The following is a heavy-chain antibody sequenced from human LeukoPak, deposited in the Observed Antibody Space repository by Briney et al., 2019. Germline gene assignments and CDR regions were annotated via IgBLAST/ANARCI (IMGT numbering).Heavy chain of an antibody. J-gene: IGHJ4*02. V-gene: IGHV3-49*04. Sequence: GGSLRLSCTASGFTFGDYAMSWVRQAPGKGLEWVGFIRSKAYGGTTEYAASVKGRFTISRDDSKSIAYLQMNSLRAEDTAVYYCARDRYYDILTGCPAPDYWGQGTLVTVSS. CDR1: GFTFGDYA. CDR3: ARDRYYDILTGCPAPDY. CDR2: IRSKAYGGTT. D-gene: IGHD3-9*01.